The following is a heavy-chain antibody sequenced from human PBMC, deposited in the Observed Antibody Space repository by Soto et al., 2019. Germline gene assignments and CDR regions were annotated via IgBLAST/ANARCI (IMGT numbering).Heavy chain of an antibody. D-gene: IGHD1-7*01. J-gene: IGHJ4*02. V-gene: IGHV3-23*01. CDR2: ISANGQGI. CDR1: GFTFITYA. Sequence: SGGSLRLSCAASGFTFITYALSWVRQAPGKGLEWVSAISANGQGIYYADSVRGRFTISRDNSKNTIFLHMDSLRAEDTAVYYCAKDRNYPRDQFHYWGQGTLVTVSS. CDR3: AKDRNYPRDQFHY.